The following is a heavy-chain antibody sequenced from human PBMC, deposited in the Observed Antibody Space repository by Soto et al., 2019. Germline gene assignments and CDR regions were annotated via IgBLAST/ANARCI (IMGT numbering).Heavy chain of an antibody. V-gene: IGHV1-69*01. CDR2: IIPIFGTA. CDR1: GGTFSSYA. Sequence: QVQLVQSGAEVKKPGSSVKVSCKASGGTFSSYAISWVRQAPGQGLEWMGGIIPIFGTANYAQKFQGRVTITADESTSTAYMELSSLRSEDTAVYYCARDPQYCSGGSCYRDYYYYSMDVWGQGTTVTVSS. J-gene: IGHJ6*02. CDR3: ARDPQYCSGGSCYRDYYYYSMDV. D-gene: IGHD2-15*01.